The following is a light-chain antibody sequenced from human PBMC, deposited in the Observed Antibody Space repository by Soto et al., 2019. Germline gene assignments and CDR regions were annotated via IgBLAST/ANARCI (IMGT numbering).Light chain of an antibody. CDR1: QSVSSSS. CDR2: AAS. Sequence: PGEIVTLSCRASQSVSSSSLTWYQQKPGQAPRLLIYAASSRATGIPDRFSGSGSGTDFTLTISRLEPEDFAVYYCQQYGSSVWTFGQGTRWIS. J-gene: IGKJ1*01. V-gene: IGKV3-20*01. CDR3: QQYGSSVWT.